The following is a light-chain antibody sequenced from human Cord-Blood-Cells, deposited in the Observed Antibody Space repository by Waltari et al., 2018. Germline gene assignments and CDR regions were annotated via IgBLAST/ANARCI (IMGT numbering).Light chain of an antibody. CDR2: DAS. Sequence: EIVLTQSPATLSLSPGERATLSCRASQSVSSYLAWYQQKPGQAPRLLFNDASNRATGIPARFSGSGSVTDFTLTISSLEPEDFAVYYCQQRSNWPLFGGGTKVEIK. CDR1: QSVSSY. V-gene: IGKV3-11*01. CDR3: QQRSNWPL. J-gene: IGKJ4*01.